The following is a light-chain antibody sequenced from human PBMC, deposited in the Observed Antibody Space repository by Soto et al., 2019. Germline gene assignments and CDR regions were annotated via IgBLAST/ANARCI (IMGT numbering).Light chain of an antibody. J-gene: IGKJ4*01. CDR1: QRVGRNF. V-gene: IGKV3-20*01. CDR2: GAS. Sequence: EIVLTQSPGTLSLSPGESTTLSCRASQRVGRNFLAWYQQKPGRAPRLLIHGASYRATGVPDRFSGSGSETHFTLTISRLEPEDFAVYYCHQYDASPLTFGGGTKVEIK. CDR3: HQYDASPLT.